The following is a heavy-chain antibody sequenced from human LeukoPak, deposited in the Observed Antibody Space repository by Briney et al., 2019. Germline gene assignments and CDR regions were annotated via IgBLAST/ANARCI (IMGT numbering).Heavy chain of an antibody. CDR1: GYTFTSYY. D-gene: IGHD3-3*01. CDR3: ARDPGVPGYYYYYMDV. J-gene: IGHJ6*03. CDR2: INPSGGGA. V-gene: IGHV1-46*01. Sequence: GASVKLSFKASGYTFTSYYIHWVRHGPGQGLERMGTINPSGGGASNAQKFQGRVAMTRDMSTTTVYMELSSLRSEDTAVYYCARDPGVPGYYYYYMDVWGKGTTVTVSS.